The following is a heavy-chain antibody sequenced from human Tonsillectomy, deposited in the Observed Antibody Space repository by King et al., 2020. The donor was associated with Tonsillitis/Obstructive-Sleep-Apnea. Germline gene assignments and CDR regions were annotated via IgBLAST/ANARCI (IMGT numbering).Heavy chain of an antibody. CDR1: GGSINTEEYY. CDR3: ARDKPFYGDYHLDV. Sequence: QVQLQESGPGLVKPSQTLSLTCTVSGGSINTEEYYWSWVRQVPGKGLEWIGYIFYSGYSYSNPSLKNRVTLSIDTSKSQFSLWLTSATAADTAVYYCARDKPFYGDYHLDVWGRGTTVIVPS. V-gene: IGHV4-31*03. D-gene: IGHD4-17*01. J-gene: IGHJ6*03. CDR2: IFYSGYS.